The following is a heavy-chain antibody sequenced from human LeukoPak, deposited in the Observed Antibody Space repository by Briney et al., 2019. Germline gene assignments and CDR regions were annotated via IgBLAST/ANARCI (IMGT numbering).Heavy chain of an antibody. CDR3: ARQQYSLYYYDF. CDR1: GSSFTNNW. V-gene: IGHV5-51*01. Sequence: GASLKISCKGSGSSFTNNWIAWVRPMPGKGLEWMGIIYPADSDARYSPSFQGQVTISADKSISTTYLQWSSLKASDTAIYYCARQQYSLYYYDFWGQGTLVTVSS. D-gene: IGHD5-18*01. CDR2: IYPADSDA. J-gene: IGHJ4*02.